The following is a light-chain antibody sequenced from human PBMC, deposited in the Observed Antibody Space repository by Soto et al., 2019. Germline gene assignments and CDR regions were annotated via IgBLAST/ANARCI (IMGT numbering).Light chain of an antibody. CDR3: QQYVSWT. J-gene: IGKJ1*01. Sequence: EIVLTQSPGTLTVSPGERATLSCRASQTISSNYLAWYQQKPGQAPSLLIHGTFSRATGIPDRFSGSGSGTDFTLTISRLEPEDSAIYYCQQYVSWTFGQGTKVEIK. V-gene: IGKV3-20*01. CDR2: GTF. CDR1: QTISSNY.